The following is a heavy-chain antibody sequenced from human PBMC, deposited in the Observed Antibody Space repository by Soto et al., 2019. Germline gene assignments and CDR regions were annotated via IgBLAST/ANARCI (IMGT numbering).Heavy chain of an antibody. J-gene: IGHJ4*02. D-gene: IGHD3-22*01. CDR2: IYYSGST. CDR1: GGSISSGGYY. V-gene: IGHV4-31*03. CDR3: ARDYYDSSGYLFDY. Sequence: PSETLSLTCTVSGGSISSGGYYWSWIRQHPGKGLEWIGYIYYSGSTYYNPSLKGRVTISVDTSKSQFSLKLSSVTAADTAVYYCARDYYDSSGYLFDYWGQGTLVTAPQ.